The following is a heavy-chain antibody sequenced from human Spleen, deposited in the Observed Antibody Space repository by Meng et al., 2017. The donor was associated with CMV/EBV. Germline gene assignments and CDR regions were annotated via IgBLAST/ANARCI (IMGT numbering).Heavy chain of an antibody. D-gene: IGHD2-15*01. J-gene: IGHJ1*01. CDR2: INPNTDDT. Sequence: YTCTGYYIHWVRQAPGHGLEWMGSINPNTDDTEYAQKFQGRVTVTRDTSINTAYMDLRRLRSDDTAVYYCARRSTGPAQNSGSWPPDHWGQGTLVTVSS. CDR3: ARRSTGPAQNSGSWPPDH. V-gene: IGHV1-2*02. CDR1: YTCTGYY.